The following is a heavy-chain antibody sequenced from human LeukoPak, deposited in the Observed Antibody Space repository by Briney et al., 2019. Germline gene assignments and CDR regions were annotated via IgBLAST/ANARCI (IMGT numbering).Heavy chain of an antibody. V-gene: IGHV4-34*01. Sequence: SETLSLTCAVYGGSFSGYYWSWIRQPPGKGLEWIGEINHSGSTSYNPSLKSRVTISVDTSKNQFSLKLSSVTAADTAVYYCARDPRRFYDSSGYYYWDYWGQGTLVTVSS. J-gene: IGHJ4*02. CDR2: INHSGST. CDR1: GGSFSGYY. CDR3: ARDPRRFYDSSGYYYWDY. D-gene: IGHD3-22*01.